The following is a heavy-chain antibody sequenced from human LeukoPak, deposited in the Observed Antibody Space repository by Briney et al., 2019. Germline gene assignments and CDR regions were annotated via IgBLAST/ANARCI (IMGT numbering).Heavy chain of an antibody. CDR3: AKGERFLEWLLGDAFDI. J-gene: IGHJ3*02. D-gene: IGHD3-3*01. Sequence: GGSLRLSCEASGFTFSSYSMNWVRQAPGKGLEWVSAISGSGGSTYYADSVKGRFTISRDNSKNTLYLQMNSLRAEDTAVYYCAKGERFLEWLLGDAFDIWGQGTMVTVSS. CDR2: ISGSGGST. V-gene: IGHV3-23*01. CDR1: GFTFSSYS.